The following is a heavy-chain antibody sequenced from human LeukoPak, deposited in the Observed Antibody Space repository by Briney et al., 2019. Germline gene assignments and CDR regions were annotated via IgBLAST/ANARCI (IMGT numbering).Heavy chain of an antibody. CDR3: ARTANFAAGYYIDY. Sequence: GGSLRLSCAASGFNFIDYSMNWVRQAPGKGLEWVSSISGSSRHKYYADSVKGRFTISRDNAKNSLYLQMNSLRAEDTAVYYCARTANFAAGYYIDYWGQGTLVTVSS. D-gene: IGHD6-13*01. CDR1: GFNFIDYS. CDR2: ISGSSRHK. J-gene: IGHJ4*02. V-gene: IGHV3-21*01.